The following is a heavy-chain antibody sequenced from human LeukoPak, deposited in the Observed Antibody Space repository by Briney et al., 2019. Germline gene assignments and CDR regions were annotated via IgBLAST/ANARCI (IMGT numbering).Heavy chain of an antibody. D-gene: IGHD3-22*01. CDR2: IGYDGSDK. J-gene: IGHJ4*02. CDR1: GFTFSSYG. CDR3: ARDEGYDSSGYYYYFDY. Sequence: GGSLRLSCVESGFTFSSYGMHWVRQAPGKGLEWVAVIGYDGSDKYYADSVKGRFTISRDNSKNTLYLQMNSLRAEDTAVYYCARDEGYDSSGYYYYFDYWGQGTLVTVSS. V-gene: IGHV3-33*01.